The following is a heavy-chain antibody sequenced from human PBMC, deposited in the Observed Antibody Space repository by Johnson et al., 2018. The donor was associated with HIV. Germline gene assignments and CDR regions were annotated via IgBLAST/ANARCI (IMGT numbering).Heavy chain of an antibody. CDR3: ASPRAVAGGGAFDI. CDR2: IYSGGST. Sequence: MQLVESGGGLVKPGGSLRLSCAASGFTFSDYYMSWVRQAPGKGLEWVSVIYSGGSTYYADSVKGRFTISRDNSKNTLYLQMNSLRAEDTAVYYCASPRAVAGGGAFDIWGQGTMVTVSS. D-gene: IGHD6-19*01. J-gene: IGHJ3*02. CDR1: GFTFSDYY. V-gene: IGHV3-66*02.